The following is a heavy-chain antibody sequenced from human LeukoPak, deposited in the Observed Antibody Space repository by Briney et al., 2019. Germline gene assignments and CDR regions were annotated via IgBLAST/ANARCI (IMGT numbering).Heavy chain of an antibody. CDR3: ARNGVHGYSGLDY. V-gene: IGHV4-59*08. Sequence: SETLSLTRTVSGGSISSYFWSWIRQPPGKGLEWLGYIYSDGSTNYNPSLRSRVTISVDTSKNQFSLKLSSVTAADTAVYYCARNGVHGYSGLDYWGQGTLVTVSS. D-gene: IGHD5-12*01. CDR2: IYSDGST. CDR1: GGSISSYF. J-gene: IGHJ4*02.